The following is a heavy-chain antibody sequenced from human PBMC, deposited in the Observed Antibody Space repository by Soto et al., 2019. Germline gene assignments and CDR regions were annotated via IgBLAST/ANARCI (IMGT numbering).Heavy chain of an antibody. CDR2: ISGSGGST. Sequence: EVQLLESGGGLVQPGGSLRLSCAASGFTFSSYAMNWVRQAPGKGLEWVSAISGSGGSTYYADSVKGRFTISRDNSKTSLYLLMNSRRAEDTAVYYGASRSSGWYFEYWGQGTLVTVSS. V-gene: IGHV3-23*01. CDR3: ASRSSGWYFEY. CDR1: GFTFSSYA. J-gene: IGHJ4*02. D-gene: IGHD6-19*01.